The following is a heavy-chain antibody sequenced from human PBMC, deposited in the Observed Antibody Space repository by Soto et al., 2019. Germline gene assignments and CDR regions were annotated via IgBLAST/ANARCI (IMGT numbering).Heavy chain of an antibody. CDR2: ISYSGNP. CDR1: GGSINSGDYY. V-gene: IGHV4-31*03. D-gene: IGHD6-19*01. J-gene: IGHJ5*02. Sequence: QVQLQESGPGLVKPSQTLSLTCTVSGGSINSGDYYWSWVRQVPGKGLAWIGFISYSGNPHYNPSLESRVTISKDTSKNQFSLRLNSMTAADSAVYYCSREVSPNSRGWYTVLVRWFDPWGQGTLVTVSS. CDR3: SREVSPNSRGWYTVLVRWFDP.